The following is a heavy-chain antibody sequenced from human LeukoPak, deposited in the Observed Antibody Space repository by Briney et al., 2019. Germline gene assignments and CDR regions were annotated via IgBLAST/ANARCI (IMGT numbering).Heavy chain of an antibody. J-gene: IGHJ4*02. D-gene: IGHD5-12*01. Sequence: SETLSLTCTVSGGSISSSSYYWGWIRQPPGKGLEWIGSIYYSGSTNYNPSLKSRVTISVDTSKNQFSLKLSSVTAADTAVYYCARLTVATTYFDYWGQGTLVTVSS. V-gene: IGHV4-39*07. CDR2: IYYSGST. CDR1: GGSISSSSYY. CDR3: ARLTVATTYFDY.